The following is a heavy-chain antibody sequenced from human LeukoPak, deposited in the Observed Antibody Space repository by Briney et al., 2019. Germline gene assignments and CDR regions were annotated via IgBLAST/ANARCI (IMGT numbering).Heavy chain of an antibody. Sequence: ESGPTLVKPTQTLTLTCTFSGFSLNTGGVGVGWIRQPPGKALEWLALIYWDDDKRYSPSLRSRLTITKDTSKNEVVLTMTNTDPVDTATYYCAYRRGIWFGDAYPFNMWGQGTMVTVSS. V-gene: IGHV2-5*02. CDR1: GFSLNTGGVG. J-gene: IGHJ3*02. D-gene: IGHD3-10*01. CDR3: AYRRGIWFGDAYPFNM. CDR2: IYWDDDK.